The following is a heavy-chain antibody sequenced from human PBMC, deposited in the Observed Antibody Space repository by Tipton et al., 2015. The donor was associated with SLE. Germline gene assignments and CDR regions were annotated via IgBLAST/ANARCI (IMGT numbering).Heavy chain of an antibody. J-gene: IGHJ4*02. CDR3: ARDEYRYDTTGYHLLGHFDF. CDR2: NDYSGNT. CDR1: GASISSHY. Sequence: TLSLTCSVSGASISSHYWSWIRQPPGKGLEWIGTNDYSGNTYYNPSLRSRVSISVDTSKNQFSLNLSSVTAADTAVYYCARDEYRYDTTGYHLLGHFDFWGQGTLVTVSS. D-gene: IGHD3-22*01. V-gene: IGHV4-39*07.